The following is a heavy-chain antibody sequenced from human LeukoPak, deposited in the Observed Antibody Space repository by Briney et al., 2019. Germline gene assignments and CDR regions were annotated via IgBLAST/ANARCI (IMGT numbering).Heavy chain of an antibody. J-gene: IGHJ4*02. Sequence: KSSGTLSLTCTVSGDSTTSYYWSWIRQPPGKGLEWIGYSHHSGATNYNPSLNSRVTISIDTSKNQSSLKLSSVTAADTAVYYCAREDPRSAHFAYWGLGILVTVSA. CDR2: SHHSGAT. V-gene: IGHV4-59*01. CDR3: AREDPRSAHFAY. CDR1: GDSTTSYY.